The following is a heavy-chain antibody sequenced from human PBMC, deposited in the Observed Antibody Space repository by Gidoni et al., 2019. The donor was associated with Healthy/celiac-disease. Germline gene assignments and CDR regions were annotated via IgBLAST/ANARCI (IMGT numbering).Heavy chain of an antibody. V-gene: IGHV4-61*01. CDR1: GGSVSSGSYY. CDR2: IYYSGST. D-gene: IGHD6-6*01. CDR3: AREEGQVAARPGPVDY. Sequence: QVQLQESGPGLVKPSETLSLTCTVSGGSVSSGSYYWSWIRQPPGKGLEWIGYIYYSGSTNYNPSLKSRVTISVDTSKNQFSLKLSSVTAADTAVYYCAREEGQVAARPGPVDYWGQGTLVTVSS. J-gene: IGHJ4*02.